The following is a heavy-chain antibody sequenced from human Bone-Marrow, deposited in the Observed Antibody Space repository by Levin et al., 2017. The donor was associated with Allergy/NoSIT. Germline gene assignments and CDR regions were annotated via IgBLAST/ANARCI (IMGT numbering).Heavy chain of an antibody. CDR3: AKDRGGGYANYYGMDV. CDR2: ISYHETTK. V-gene: IGHV3-30*18. Sequence: GGSLRLSCAASGFIFSSHGMHWVRQAPGKGLEWVAVISYHETTKKYAEFVRGRFTISRDNSRKTVTLQMDSLRPEDTAVYYCAKDRGGGYANYYGMDVWGQVTTVIVSS. CDR1: GFIFSSHG. J-gene: IGHJ6*02. D-gene: IGHD5-12*01.